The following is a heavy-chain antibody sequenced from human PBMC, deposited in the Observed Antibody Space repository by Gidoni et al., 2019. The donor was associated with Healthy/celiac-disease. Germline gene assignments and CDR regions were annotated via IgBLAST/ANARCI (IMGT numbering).Heavy chain of an antibody. V-gene: IGHV4-34*01. CDR3: ARGSPANGWYIWFDP. D-gene: IGHD6-19*01. CDR2: INHSGST. Sequence: QVQLQQWGAGLLKPSEPLSLTFALHCGSSSGYYWSWTRQPRGKGLEWIGEINHSGSTNYKPSLKGRVTISVDTSKNKFSLKLSTVTAADTAVYYCARGSPANGWYIWFDPWGQGTLVTVSS. CDR1: CGSSSGYY. J-gene: IGHJ5*02.